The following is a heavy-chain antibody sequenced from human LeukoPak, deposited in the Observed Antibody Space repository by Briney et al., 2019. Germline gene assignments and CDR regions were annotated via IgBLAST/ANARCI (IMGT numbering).Heavy chain of an antibody. V-gene: IGHV1-2*02. Sequence: ASVKVSCKASGYTFTGYYMHWVRQAPGQGLEWMGWINPNSGGTNYAQKFQGRVTMTRDTSISTAYMELSRLRSDDTAVYYCAGDIRGQWELSYFDYWGQGTLVTVSS. D-gene: IGHD1-26*01. CDR3: AGDIRGQWELSYFDY. CDR1: GYTFTGYY. J-gene: IGHJ4*02. CDR2: INPNSGGT.